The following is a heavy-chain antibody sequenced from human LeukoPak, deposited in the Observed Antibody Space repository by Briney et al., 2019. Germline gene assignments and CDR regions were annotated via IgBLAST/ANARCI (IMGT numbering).Heavy chain of an antibody. V-gene: IGHV3-23*01. D-gene: IGHD5-18*01. CDR3: GKTTVGYSSGQKPAWPVDY. CDR1: GFTFGSHA. J-gene: IGHJ4*02. Sequence: GGSLGLSCEASGFTFGSHAMYWVRQAPGKGLEWVAGIFGSGGSPHYADPVKGRFTISRDNSRNTVYLQINSLRAEDTAVYYCGKTTVGYSSGQKPAWPVDYWGQGTLVTVSS. CDR2: IFGSGGSP.